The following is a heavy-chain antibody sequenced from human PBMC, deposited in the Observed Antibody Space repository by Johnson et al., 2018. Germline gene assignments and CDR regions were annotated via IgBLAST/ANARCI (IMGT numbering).Heavy chain of an antibody. CDR1: GFTFSSYG. V-gene: IGHV3-30*18. D-gene: IGHD1-14*01. J-gene: IGHJ6*03. Sequence: QVQLVDSGGGVVQPGRSLRLSCAASGFTFSSYGMHWVRQAPGKGLEWVAVISYDGSNKYYADSVKGRFTISRDNSKNTLYLQMNSLRAEDTAVYYYAKDSPRGEPGYYYYYMDVLGKGTTVTVSS. CDR3: AKDSPRGEPGYYYYYMDV. CDR2: ISYDGSNK.